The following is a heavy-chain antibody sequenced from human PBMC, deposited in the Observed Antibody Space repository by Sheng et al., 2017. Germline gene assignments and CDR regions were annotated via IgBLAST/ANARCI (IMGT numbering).Heavy chain of an antibody. D-gene: IGHD3-9*01. CDR1: GGTFSSYA. Sequence: QVQLVQSGAEVKKPGSSVKVSCKASGGTFSSYAISWVRQAPGQGLEWMGGIIPILGIANYAQKFQGRVTITADKSTSTAYMELSSLRSEDTAVYYCAIVLLDILTGYAQGGGLDYWGQGTLVTVSS. CDR3: AIVLLDILTGYAQGGGLDY. CDR2: IIPILGIA. J-gene: IGHJ4*02. V-gene: IGHV1-69*04.